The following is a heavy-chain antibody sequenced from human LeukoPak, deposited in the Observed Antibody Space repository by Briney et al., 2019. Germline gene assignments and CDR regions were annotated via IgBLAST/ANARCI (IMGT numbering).Heavy chain of an antibody. V-gene: IGHV3-21*01. CDR1: GFTFSSYS. CDR3: ARGGDDYGDFPTYGMDV. CDR2: ISSSSSYI. J-gene: IGHJ6*02. Sequence: GGSLRLSCAASGFTFSSYSMNWVRQAPGKGLEWVSSISSSSSYIYYADSVKGRFTISRDNAKNPLYLQMNSLRAEDTAVYYCARGGDDYGDFPTYGMDVWGQGTTVTVSS. D-gene: IGHD4-17*01.